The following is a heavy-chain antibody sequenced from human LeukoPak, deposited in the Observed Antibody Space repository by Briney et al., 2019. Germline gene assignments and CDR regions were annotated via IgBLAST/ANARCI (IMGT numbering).Heavy chain of an antibody. Sequence: ASVKVSCKASGYTFTSYYMHWVRQAPGQGLEWMGIINPSGGSTSYAQKFQGRVTMTRDTSTSTVYMELSSRRSEDTAVYYCARGPSLVGVTAIPFDYWGQGTLVTVSS. J-gene: IGHJ4*02. CDR3: ARGPSLVGVTAIPFDY. D-gene: IGHD2-21*02. V-gene: IGHV1-46*01. CDR2: INPSGGST. CDR1: GYTFTSYY.